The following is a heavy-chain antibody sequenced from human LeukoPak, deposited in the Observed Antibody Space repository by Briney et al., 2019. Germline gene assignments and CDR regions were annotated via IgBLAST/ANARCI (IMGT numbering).Heavy chain of an antibody. CDR3: ARRNIVVVVAGYYYYYMDV. J-gene: IGHJ6*03. V-gene: IGHV3-30-3*01. CDR2: ISYDGSNK. CDR1: GFTFSSYA. D-gene: IGHD2-15*01. Sequence: GRSLRLSCAAPGFTFSSYAMHWVRQAPGKGLEWVAVISYDGSNKYYADSVKGRFTISRDNSKNTLYLQMNSLRAEDTAVYYCARRNIVVVVAGYYYYYMDVWGKGTTVTVSS.